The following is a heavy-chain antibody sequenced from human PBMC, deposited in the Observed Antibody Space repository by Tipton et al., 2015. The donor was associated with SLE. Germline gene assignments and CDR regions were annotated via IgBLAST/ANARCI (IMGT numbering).Heavy chain of an antibody. V-gene: IGHV4-31*03. D-gene: IGHD1-26*01. J-gene: IGHJ6*03. Sequence: TLSLTCTVSGGSISSGSYYWSWIRQHPGKGLEWIGYIYYSGSTYYNPSLKSRVTISVDTSKNQFSLKLSSVTAADTAVYYCARDGSGSYYYYMDVWGKGTTVTVSS. CDR3: ARDGSGSYYYYMDV. CDR1: GGSISSGSYY. CDR2: IYYSGST.